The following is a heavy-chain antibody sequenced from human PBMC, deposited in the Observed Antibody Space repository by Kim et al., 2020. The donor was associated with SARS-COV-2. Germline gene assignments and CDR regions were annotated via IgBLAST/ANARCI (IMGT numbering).Heavy chain of an antibody. CDR3: AGAYYDILTGYSNDDAFDI. V-gene: IGHV4-59*13. D-gene: IGHD3-9*01. CDR1: GGSISSYY. CDR2: IYYSGST. J-gene: IGHJ3*02. Sequence: SETLSLTCTVSGGSISSYYWSWIRQPPGKGLEWIGYIYYSGSTNYNPSLKSRVTISVDTSKNQFSLKLSSVTAADTAVYYCAGAYYDILTGYSNDDAFDIWGQGTMVTVSS.